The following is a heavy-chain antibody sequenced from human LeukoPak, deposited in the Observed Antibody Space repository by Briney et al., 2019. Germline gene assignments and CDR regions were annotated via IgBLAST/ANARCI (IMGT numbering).Heavy chain of an antibody. D-gene: IGHD3-10*01. CDR1: GGSFSGYY. CDR2: INHSGST. J-gene: IGHJ3*02. V-gene: IGHV4-34*01. CDR3: ATMARGAFDS. Sequence: SETLSLTCAVYGGSFSGYYSSWIRQPPGKGLEWLGEINHSGSTNYNPSLKSRVTISVDTSKNQFSLKLSSVTAADTAVYYCATMARGAFDSWGQGTMVTVSS.